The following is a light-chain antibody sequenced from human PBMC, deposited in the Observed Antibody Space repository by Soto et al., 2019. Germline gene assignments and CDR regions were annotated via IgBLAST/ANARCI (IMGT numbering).Light chain of an antibody. CDR2: TAS. CDR1: QSISSS. V-gene: IGKV1-39*01. J-gene: IGKJ5*01. Sequence: DIQMTQSPSSLAASVGDRVTITCRASQSISSSLNWYQQNPGKAPNLLIYTASSLQSGVPSRFSGSGSGTDFTLTISSLQPEDFATYYCQQSYSIPVTFGQGTRLEIK. CDR3: QQSYSIPVT.